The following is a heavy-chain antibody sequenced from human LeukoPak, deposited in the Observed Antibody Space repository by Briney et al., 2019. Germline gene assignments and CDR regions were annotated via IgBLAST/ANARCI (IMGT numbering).Heavy chain of an antibody. V-gene: IGHV3-9*01. CDR1: GFTFDDYA. D-gene: IGHD4-17*01. CDR2: ISWNSGNI. J-gene: IGHJ3*01. CDR3: AKDPNGDYIGAFDF. Sequence: GGSLRLSCAASGFTFDDYAMHWVRQAPGKGLEWVSGISWNSGNIGYADSVKGRFTISRDNSKNTLYLQMSSLRAEDTAVYYCAKDPNGDYIGAFDFWGQGTMVTVSS.